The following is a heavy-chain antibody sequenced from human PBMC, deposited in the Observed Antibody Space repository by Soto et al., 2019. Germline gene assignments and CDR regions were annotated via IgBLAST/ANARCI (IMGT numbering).Heavy chain of an antibody. CDR1: GFTFTSSA. D-gene: IGHD3-3*01. CDR2: IVVGSGNT. V-gene: IGHV1-58*02. CDR3: AAAGTIFGVVISGHDAFDI. Sequence: QMQLVQSGPEVKKPGTSVKVSCKASGFTFTSSAMQWVRQARGQRLEWIGWIVVGSGNTNYAQKFQERVTITRDMSKSTAYMELSSLRSEDTAVYYCAAAGTIFGVVISGHDAFDIWGQGTMVTVSS. J-gene: IGHJ3*02.